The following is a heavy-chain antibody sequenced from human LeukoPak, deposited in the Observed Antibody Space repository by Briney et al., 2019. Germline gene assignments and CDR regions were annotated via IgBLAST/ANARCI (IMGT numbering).Heavy chain of an antibody. Sequence: GGSLRLSCAASGFTFSNYGMSWVRQAPGKGLEWVSAISGSGGSTYYADSVKGRFTISRDNSKNTLYLQMNSLRAEDTAVYYCAKAIYSSSRMDVWGQGTTVTVSS. V-gene: IGHV3-23*01. CDR3: AKAIYSSSRMDV. CDR1: GFTFSNYG. CDR2: ISGSGGST. J-gene: IGHJ6*02. D-gene: IGHD6-13*01.